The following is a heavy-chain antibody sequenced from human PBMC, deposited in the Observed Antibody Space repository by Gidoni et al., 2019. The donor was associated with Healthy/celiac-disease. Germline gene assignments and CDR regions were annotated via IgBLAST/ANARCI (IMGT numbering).Heavy chain of an antibody. CDR1: GFTFADYA. V-gene: IGHV3-9*01. J-gene: IGHJ3*02. Sequence: EVQLVESGGGLVQPGRSLRRSCAASGFTFADYAMHWVRQAPGKGLGWVSGISWNSGSIGYADSVKGRFTISRDNAKNSLYLQMNSLRAEDTALYYCAKDMRPVGAARGAFDIWGQGTMVTVSS. CDR2: ISWNSGSI. CDR3: AKDMRPVGAARGAFDI. D-gene: IGHD6-6*01.